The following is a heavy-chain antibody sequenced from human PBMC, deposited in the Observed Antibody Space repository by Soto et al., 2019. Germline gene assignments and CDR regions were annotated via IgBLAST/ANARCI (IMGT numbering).Heavy chain of an antibody. CDR1: GFTFSKYA. CDR3: AKDSLKDYGSGSYYISYYYGMDV. J-gene: IGHJ6*02. CDR2: ISGSGGST. D-gene: IGHD3-10*01. V-gene: IGHV3-23*01. Sequence: GGSLRLSCAASGFTFSKYAMTWARQAPGKGLEWVSAISGSGGSTYYADSVKGRFTISRDNSKNTLYLQMNSLRAEDTAVYYCAKDSLKDYGSGSYYISYYYGMDVWGQGTTVTVSS.